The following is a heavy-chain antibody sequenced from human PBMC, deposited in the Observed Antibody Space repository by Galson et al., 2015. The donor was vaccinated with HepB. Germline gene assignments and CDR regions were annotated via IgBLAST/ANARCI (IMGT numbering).Heavy chain of an antibody. J-gene: IGHJ4*02. CDR1: GFTFDDYA. CDR2: ISWNSGSI. Sequence: SLRLSCAASGFTFDDYAMHWVRQAPGKGLEWVSGISWNSGSIGNADSVKGRFTISRDNAKNSLYLQMNSLRAEDTALYYCAKDMGGGGVVGPFFDYWGQGTLVTASS. D-gene: IGHD3-22*01. V-gene: IGHV3-9*01. CDR3: AKDMGGGGVVGPFFDY.